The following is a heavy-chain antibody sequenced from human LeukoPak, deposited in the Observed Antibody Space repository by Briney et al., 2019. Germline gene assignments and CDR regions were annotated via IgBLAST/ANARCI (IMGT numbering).Heavy chain of an antibody. J-gene: IGHJ4*02. V-gene: IGHV4-59*01. CDR1: GGSISSYY. CDR2: IYYSGST. Sequence: SETLSLTCTVSGGSISSYYWSWIRQPPGKGLEWIGYIYYSGSTNYNPSLKSRVTISVDTSKNQFSLKLRSVTAADTAVYYCARGGPPTVTRFDYWGQGTLVTVS. CDR3: ARGGPPTVTRFDY. D-gene: IGHD4-17*01.